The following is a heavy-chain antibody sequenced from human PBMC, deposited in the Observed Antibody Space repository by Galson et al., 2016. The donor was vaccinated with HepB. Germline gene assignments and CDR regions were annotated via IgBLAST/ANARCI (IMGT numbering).Heavy chain of an antibody. V-gene: IGHV3-11*01. CDR2: ISSSGRPI. J-gene: IGHJ5*02. CDR3: ARMIPLYSSGWYVRGDGWFDP. CDR1: GFRFSDYY. Sequence: SLRLSCAASGFRFSDYYMSWIRQAPGKGLEWPSYISSSGRPINYADSVKGRLTVSRDNAKNSLYLQMNNLRGEDTAVYYCARMIPLYSSGWYVRGDGWFDPWGQGTLVTVSS. D-gene: IGHD6-19*01.